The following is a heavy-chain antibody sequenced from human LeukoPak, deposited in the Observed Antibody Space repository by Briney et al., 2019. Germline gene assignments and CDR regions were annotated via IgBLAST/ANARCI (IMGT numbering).Heavy chain of an antibody. J-gene: IGHJ3*02. Sequence: GGSLRLSCVASGFTFSDAWMSWVRQAPGKGLDWVGRIKSKSAGGITDYAAPVKGRFTISRDDSENTLYLQMNILKTEDTAIYYCTREGIGGGAFDIWGQGTMVTVSS. D-gene: IGHD3-16*01. CDR3: TREGIGGGAFDI. CDR1: GFTFSDAW. CDR2: IKSKSAGGIT. V-gene: IGHV3-15*01.